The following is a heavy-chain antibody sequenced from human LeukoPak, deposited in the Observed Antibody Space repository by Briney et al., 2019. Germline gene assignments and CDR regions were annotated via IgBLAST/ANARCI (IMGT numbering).Heavy chain of an antibody. CDR3: ARDDGYSSGLWDY. CDR1: GFTFSSYA. D-gene: IGHD6-19*01. CDR2: ISSNGGST. Sequence: PGGSLRLSCAASGFTFSSYAMHWVRQAPGKGLEYVSAISSNGGSTYYANSVKGRFTISRDNSKNTLYLQMGSLRAEDMAVYYCARDDGYSSGLWDYWGQGTLVTVSS. J-gene: IGHJ4*02. V-gene: IGHV3-64*01.